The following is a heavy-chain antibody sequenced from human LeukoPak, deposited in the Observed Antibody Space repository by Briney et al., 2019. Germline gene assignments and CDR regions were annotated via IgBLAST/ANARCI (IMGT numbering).Heavy chain of an antibody. Sequence: GGSLRLSCAASGFTVSSNHMSWVRQAPGRGLEWVSVLYSGGGTYFADSVKGRSTISRDYSRNMVFLQINSLRAEDTAVYYCARDPKYWGQGTLVTVSS. J-gene: IGHJ4*02. V-gene: IGHV3-66*01. CDR1: GFTVSSNH. CDR2: LYSGGGT. CDR3: ARDPKY.